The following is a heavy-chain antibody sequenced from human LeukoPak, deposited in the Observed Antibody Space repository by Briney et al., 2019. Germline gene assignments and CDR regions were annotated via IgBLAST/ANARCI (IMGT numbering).Heavy chain of an antibody. CDR2: IYDSGST. CDR1: GDSIRGGRFY. J-gene: IGHJ5*02. V-gene: IGHV4-31*03. CDR3: ARGPGPGVLVAGIKNWFDP. D-gene: IGHD2-15*01. Sequence: PSQTLSLTCTVSGDSIRGGRFYWSWIRQQSGKGLEWIGYIYDSGSTHYNPSLKSRVTISVDTSKNQFSLKLSSVTAADTAVYYCARGPGPGVLVAGIKNWFDPWGQGTLVTVPS.